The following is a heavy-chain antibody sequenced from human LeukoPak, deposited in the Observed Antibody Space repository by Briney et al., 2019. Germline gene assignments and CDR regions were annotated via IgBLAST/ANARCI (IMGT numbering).Heavy chain of an antibody. J-gene: IGHJ4*02. CDR1: GGSITSYY. Sequence: TSETLSLTCTVSGGSITSYYWSWIRQPAGKGLEWIGRIYTRGSTNYSPSLKSRVTMSVDTSKSQFSLKLSSVTAADTAMYYCAGHYYYDTTGSDYWGQGTLVTVSS. V-gene: IGHV4-4*07. D-gene: IGHD3-22*01. CDR2: IYTRGST. CDR3: AGHYYYDTTGSDY.